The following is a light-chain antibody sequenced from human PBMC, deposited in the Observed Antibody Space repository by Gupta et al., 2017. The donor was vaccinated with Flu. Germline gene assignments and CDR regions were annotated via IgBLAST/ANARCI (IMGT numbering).Light chain of an antibody. V-gene: IGLV1-44*01. CDR1: RSIIGSNT. CDR3: AAWDGSLAL. Sequence: QSVLTQPPSTSGTPGQWITISCSGSRSIIGSNTVSWYQQLPGTAPKLLMYSNDQRPSGVPDRFSGSKSVTSASLAISGLQSEDEADYYCAAWDGSLALFGTGTKVTVL. J-gene: IGLJ1*01. CDR2: SND.